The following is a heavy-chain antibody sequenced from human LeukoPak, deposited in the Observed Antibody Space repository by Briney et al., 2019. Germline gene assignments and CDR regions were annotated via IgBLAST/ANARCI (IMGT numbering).Heavy chain of an antibody. D-gene: IGHD2-15*01. V-gene: IGHV3-48*02. CDR2: ISGGGTTI. CDR3: ARVRSGGYFDY. J-gene: IGHJ4*02. Sequence: TGGSLRLSCAASGFTFTNAWMSWVRQAPGKGLEWLSFISGGGTTIYYTDSVKGRFTISRDNARNSLYLQMNTLTDEDTAVYYCARVRSGGYFDYWGQGTLVTVSS. CDR1: GFTFTNAW.